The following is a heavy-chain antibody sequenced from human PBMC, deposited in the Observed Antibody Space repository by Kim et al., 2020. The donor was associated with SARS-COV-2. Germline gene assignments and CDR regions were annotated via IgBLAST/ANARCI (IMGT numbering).Heavy chain of an antibody. CDR2: INTDGISA. CDR3: VRDVRVGP. J-gene: IGHJ5*02. CDR1: GFTFSDYW. Sequence: GGSLRLSCAASGFTFSDYWMHWVRQVPGQGLVWVSQINTDGISATYADPVRGRFTTSRDNAKNMLYLQMNSLRVEDTAVYYCVRDVRVGPWGQGTLVTVSS. V-gene: IGHV3-74*03.